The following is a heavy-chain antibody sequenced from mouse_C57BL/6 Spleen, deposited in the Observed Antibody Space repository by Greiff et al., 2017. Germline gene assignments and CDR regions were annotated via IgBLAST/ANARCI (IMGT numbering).Heavy chain of an antibody. CDR3: AREGADYYGSSYGFAY. D-gene: IGHD1-1*01. Sequence: EVQRVESGGGLVKPGGSLKLSCAASGFTFSSYAMSWVRQTPEKRLEWVATISDGGSYTYYPDNVKGRFTISRDNAKNNLYLQMSHLKSEDTAMYYCAREGADYYGSSYGFAYWGQGTLVTVSA. CDR1: GFTFSSYA. J-gene: IGHJ3*01. V-gene: IGHV5-4*01. CDR2: ISDGGSYT.